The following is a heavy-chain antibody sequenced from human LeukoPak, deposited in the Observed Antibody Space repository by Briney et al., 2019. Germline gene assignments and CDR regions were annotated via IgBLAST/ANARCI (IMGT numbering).Heavy chain of an antibody. CDR2: IYSGGST. J-gene: IGHJ4*02. Sequence: GGSLRLSCAASGFTVSSNYMSWVRQAPGKGLEWVSVIYSGGSTYYADSVKGRFTISRDNSKNTLYLQMNSLRAEDTAVYYYARSPPFRQQLVTPTYYFDYWGQGTLVTVSS. CDR3: ARSPPFRQQLVTPTYYFDY. V-gene: IGHV3-66*01. D-gene: IGHD6-13*01. CDR1: GFTVSSNY.